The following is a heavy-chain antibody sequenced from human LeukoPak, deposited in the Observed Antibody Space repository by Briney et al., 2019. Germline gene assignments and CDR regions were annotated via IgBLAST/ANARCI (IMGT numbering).Heavy chain of an antibody. D-gene: IGHD3-22*01. CDR2: IYPGDSDT. V-gene: IGHV5-51*01. CDR1: GYSFTSYW. J-gene: IGHJ4*02. CDR3: ARYDSYDSSGGYYYY. Sequence: GESLKISCKASGYSFTSYWIGWVRQMPGKGLEWMGIIYPGDSDTRYSPSFQGHVTISADKSISTAYLQWSSLKASDTAIYYCARYDSYDSSGGYYYYWGQGTLVTVSS.